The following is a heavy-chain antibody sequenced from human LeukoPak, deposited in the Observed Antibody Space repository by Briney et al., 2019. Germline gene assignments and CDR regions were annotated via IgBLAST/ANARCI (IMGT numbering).Heavy chain of an antibody. CDR3: ARDPGGEWESQSDAFDV. CDR2: IYYSGST. CDR1: VGSTSRVVYY. J-gene: IGHJ3*01. V-gene: IGHV4-30-4*01. Sequence: PSQTLSLTRTVSVGSTSRVVYYRRWVPQPPGKGLERGGYIYYSGSTYYNPSLKSRVTISVDTSKNQFSLKLSSVTAADTAVYYCARDPGGEWESQSDAFDVWGQGIMVTVS. D-gene: IGHD1-26*01.